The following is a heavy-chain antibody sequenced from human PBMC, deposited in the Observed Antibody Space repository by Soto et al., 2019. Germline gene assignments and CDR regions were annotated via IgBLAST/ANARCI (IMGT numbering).Heavy chain of an antibody. D-gene: IGHD4-17*01. CDR3: ARGGPPTVRYYFDY. Sequence: SVKVSCKASGGTFSSYTISWVRQAPGQGLEWMGRIIPILGIANYAQKFQGRVTITADKSTSTAYMELSSLRSEDTAVYYCARGGPPTVRYYFDYWGQGTLVTVSS. V-gene: IGHV1-69*02. J-gene: IGHJ4*02. CDR1: GGTFSSYT. CDR2: IIPILGIA.